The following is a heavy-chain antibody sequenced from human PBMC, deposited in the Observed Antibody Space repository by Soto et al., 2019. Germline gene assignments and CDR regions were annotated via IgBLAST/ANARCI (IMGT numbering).Heavy chain of an antibody. CDR3: ARESSNPRNGGAWYFDL. Sequence: QVQLVQSGAEVKKPGSSVKVSCKASGGTFSSYAISWVRQAPGQGLEWMGGIIPIFGTANYAQKFQGRVTITADESTSTAYMELSSLRSEDTAVYYCARESSNPRNGGAWYFDLWGRGTLVTVSS. D-gene: IGHD4-4*01. J-gene: IGHJ2*01. V-gene: IGHV1-69*12. CDR2: IIPIFGTA. CDR1: GGTFSSYA.